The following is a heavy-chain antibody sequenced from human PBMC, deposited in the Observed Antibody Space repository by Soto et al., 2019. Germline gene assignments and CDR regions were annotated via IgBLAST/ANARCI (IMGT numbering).Heavy chain of an antibody. J-gene: IGHJ4*02. CDR1: GGSISSNSYF. V-gene: IGHV4-39*07. Sequence: SETLSLTCSVSGGSISSNSYFWDWIRQSPGKGLEWIGRINFSGSTNYNPSLKSRVTISVDTSKNQFSLKLSSVTAADTAVYYCARAPPAASYYFDYWGQGTLVTVSS. CDR2: INFSGST. D-gene: IGHD2-2*01. CDR3: ARAPPAASYYFDY.